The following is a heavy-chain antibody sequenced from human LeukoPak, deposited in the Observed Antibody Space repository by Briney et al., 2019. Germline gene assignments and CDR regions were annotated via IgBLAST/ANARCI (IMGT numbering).Heavy chain of an antibody. CDR2: ISSSASHI. D-gene: IGHD6-13*01. Sequence: GGSLRLSCAASGFTFSSYNMNWVRQAPGKGLEWVSSISSSASHIYYADSVTGRFTISRDNAKNSLYLQMNSLRAEDTAVYYCARWPIAAAPPVYYFDYWGQGTLVTVSS. CDR3: ARWPIAAAPPVYYFDY. V-gene: IGHV3-21*01. CDR1: GFTFSSYN. J-gene: IGHJ4*02.